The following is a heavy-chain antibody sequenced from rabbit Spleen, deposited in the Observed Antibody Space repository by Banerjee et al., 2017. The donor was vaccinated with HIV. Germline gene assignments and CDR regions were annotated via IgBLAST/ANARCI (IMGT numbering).Heavy chain of an antibody. CDR1: GFTISNSYY. Sequence: QEQLVESGGGLVQPEGSLALTCKASGFTISNSYYMCWVRQAPGKGLEWIGCIYAGSGSAYYATWPKGRFTISKTSSTTVTLQMTSLTAADTATYFCARDLVGVIGWNFYLWGPGTLVTVS. CDR2: IYAGSGSA. V-gene: IGHV1S45*01. J-gene: IGHJ4*01. CDR3: ARDLVGVIGWNFYL. D-gene: IGHD1-1*01.